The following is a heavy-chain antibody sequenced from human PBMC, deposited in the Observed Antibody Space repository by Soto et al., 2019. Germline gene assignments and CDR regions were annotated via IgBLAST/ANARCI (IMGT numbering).Heavy chain of an antibody. Sequence: EVQLVESGGGLVQPGGSLRLSCAASGFTFSSYSMNWVRQAPGKGLEWVSYISSSSSTIYYADSVKGRFTISRDNAKNSLYLQMNSLRDEDTAVYYCAREDGYCTNGVCYLDYYYYYGMDVWGQGTTVTVSS. CDR2: ISSSSSTI. CDR1: GFTFSSYS. D-gene: IGHD2-8*01. V-gene: IGHV3-48*02. J-gene: IGHJ6*02. CDR3: AREDGYCTNGVCYLDYYYYYGMDV.